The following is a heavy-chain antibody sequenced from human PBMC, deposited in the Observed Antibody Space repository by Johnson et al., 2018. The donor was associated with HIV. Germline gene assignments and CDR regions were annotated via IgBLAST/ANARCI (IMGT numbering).Heavy chain of an antibody. V-gene: IGHV3-15*01. CDR2: IKSNTDGGTT. D-gene: IGHD3-16*02. CDR1: GFIFSNAW. Sequence: VQLVESGGGLVQPGGSLRLSCAASGFIFSNAWMSWVRQAPGKGLEWVGRIKSNTDGGTTDYAAPVKGRFTISRDDSKNTLYLQMNSLTTEDTAVYYCTTAIVIDAFHIWGRGTLVTVSS. CDR3: TTAIVIDAFHI. J-gene: IGHJ3*02.